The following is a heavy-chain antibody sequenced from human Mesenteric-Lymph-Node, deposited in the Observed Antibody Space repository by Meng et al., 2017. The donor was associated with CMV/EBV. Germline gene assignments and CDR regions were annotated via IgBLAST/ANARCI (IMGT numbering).Heavy chain of an antibody. V-gene: IGHV3-30*02. CDR2: IRFDGSNK. CDR3: AKVGFRFLEWLLGGMDV. D-gene: IGHD3-3*01. CDR1: VFTFSSYE. Sequence: GESLKISCEASVFTFSSYEMNWVRQAPGKGLEWVAFIRFDGSNKYYVDSVKGRFTISRDNPNNRLYLQMSGLRVEDTAVYYCAKVGFRFLEWLLGGMDVWGQGTTVTVSS. J-gene: IGHJ6*02.